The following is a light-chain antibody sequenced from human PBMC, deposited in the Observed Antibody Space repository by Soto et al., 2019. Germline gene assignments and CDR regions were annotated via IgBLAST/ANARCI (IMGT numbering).Light chain of an antibody. CDR1: TSDIGENY. CDR3: GAWDSSLSSVV. CDR2: DND. Sequence: QSVLTQPPSVSPAPRQTVTISCSGSTSDIGENYVSWYQQVPGTAPKLLIYDNDKRPSGIPDRFSGSKSGTSATLAITGLQTGDEADYYCGAWDSSLSSVVFGGGTKVTVL. J-gene: IGLJ2*01. V-gene: IGLV1-51*01.